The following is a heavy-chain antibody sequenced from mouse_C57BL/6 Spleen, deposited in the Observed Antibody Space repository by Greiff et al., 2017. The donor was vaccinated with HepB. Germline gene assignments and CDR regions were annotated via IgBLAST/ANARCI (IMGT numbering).Heavy chain of an antibody. V-gene: IGHV1-81*01. J-gene: IGHJ4*01. Sequence: QVQLQQSGAELARPGASVKLSCKASGYTFTSYGISWVKQRTGQGLEWIGEIYPRSGNTYYNEKFKGKATLTADKSSSTAYMELRSLTSEDSAVYFWAREGDYYGSSYDAMDYWGQGTSVTVSS. CDR3: AREGDYYGSSYDAMDY. D-gene: IGHD1-1*01. CDR2: IYPRSGNT. CDR1: GYTFTSYG.